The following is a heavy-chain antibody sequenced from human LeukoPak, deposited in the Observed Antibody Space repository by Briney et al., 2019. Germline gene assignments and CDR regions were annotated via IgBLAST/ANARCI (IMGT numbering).Heavy chain of an antibody. V-gene: IGHV3-30*18. CDR3: AKGQAGNPTGLDY. CDR1: GFTFSSYA. Sequence: GGSLRLSCAASGFTFSSYAMHWVRQAPGKGLEWVAVISYDGSNKYYADSVKGRFTISRDNSKNTLFLQMNSLRAEDTAVYYCAKGQAGNPTGLDYWGQGTLVTVSS. D-gene: IGHD1-1*01. CDR2: ISYDGSNK. J-gene: IGHJ4*02.